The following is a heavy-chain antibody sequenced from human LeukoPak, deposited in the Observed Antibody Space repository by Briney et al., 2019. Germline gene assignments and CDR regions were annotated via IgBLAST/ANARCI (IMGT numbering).Heavy chain of an antibody. CDR3: ARSEWELRYHWFDP. CDR2: INPNSGGT. V-gene: IGHV1-2*02. CDR1: GYTFTGYY. D-gene: IGHD1-26*01. Sequence: ASVKVSCKASGYTFTGYYMHWVRQAPGQGLEWMGWINPNSGGTNYAQKFQGRVTMTRDTSISTAYMELSRLRSDDTAVYYCARSEWELRYHWFDPWGQGTLVTVSS. J-gene: IGHJ5*02.